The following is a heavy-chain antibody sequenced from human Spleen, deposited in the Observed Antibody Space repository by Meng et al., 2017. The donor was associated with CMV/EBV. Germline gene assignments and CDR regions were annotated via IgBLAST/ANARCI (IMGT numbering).Heavy chain of an antibody. CDR3: ARSLRFSPMGP. CDR1: GYTFIGYY. D-gene: IGHD3-3*01. J-gene: IGHJ5*02. Sequence: ASVKVSCKTSGYTFIGYYIHWVRQAPGQGLEWMGWINPKSGGTKYAQKFQDRVTMTRDTSINTAYMGLRSLTSDDTAVYYCARSLRFSPMGPWGQGTLVTVSS. V-gene: IGHV1-2*02. CDR2: INPKSGGT.